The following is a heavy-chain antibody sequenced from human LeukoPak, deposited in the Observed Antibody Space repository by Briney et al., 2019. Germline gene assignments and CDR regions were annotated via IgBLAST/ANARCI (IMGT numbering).Heavy chain of an antibody. D-gene: IGHD2-21*02. CDR3: ARGENIVVVTAILYFQH. V-gene: IGHV3-30*04. J-gene: IGHJ1*01. Sequence: PGGSLRLSCAAPGFTFSSYAMHWVRQAPGKGLEWVAVISYDGSNKYYADSVKGRFTISRDNSKNTLYLQMNSLRAEGTAVYYCARGENIVVVTAILYFQHWGQGTLVTVSS. CDR1: GFTFSSYA. CDR2: ISYDGSNK.